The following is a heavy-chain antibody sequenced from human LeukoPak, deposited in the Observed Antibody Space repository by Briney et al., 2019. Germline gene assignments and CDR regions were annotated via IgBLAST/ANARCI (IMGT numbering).Heavy chain of an antibody. CDR1: GYTFTSYG. CDR3: AGDHPYIVLAVYAHDAFDI. D-gene: IGHD2-8*02. CDR2: ISAYNGNT. Sequence: ASVKVSCKASGYTFTSYGISWVRQAPGQGLEWMGWISAYNGNTNYAQKLQGRVTMTTDTSTSTAYMELRSLRSDDTAVYYCAGDHPYIVLAVYAHDAFDIWGQGTMVTVSS. J-gene: IGHJ3*02. V-gene: IGHV1-18*01.